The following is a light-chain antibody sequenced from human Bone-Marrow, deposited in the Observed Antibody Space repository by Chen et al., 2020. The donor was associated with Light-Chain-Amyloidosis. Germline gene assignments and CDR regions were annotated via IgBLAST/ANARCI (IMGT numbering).Light chain of an antibody. CDR2: DAS. CDR1: QDIDNY. J-gene: IGKJ4*01. V-gene: IGKV1-33*01. Sequence: DIQMTQSPSSLSASVGDRVTITCQANQDIDNYLNWYQQKPGKAPNLLIYDASNLETGVPSRFSGRESGTHCTLTISSLQPEDCAAYYCQQYDSLPLTVGGGSKIE. CDR3: QQYDSLPLT.